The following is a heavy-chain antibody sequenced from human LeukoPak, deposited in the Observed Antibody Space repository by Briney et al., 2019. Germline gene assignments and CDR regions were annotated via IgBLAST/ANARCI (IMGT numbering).Heavy chain of an antibody. Sequence: GGSLRLSRVASEFNFFSYGMQWVRQAPGEGLVWVSRIFTDGSTTSYADSVKGRFTISRDNAKNTLYLEMKSLRVEDTAVYYCARELPREVTLDYWGQGTLVTVSP. CDR3: ARELPREVTLDY. J-gene: IGHJ4*01. CDR2: IFTDGSTT. D-gene: IGHD2-21*02. CDR1: EFNFFSYG. V-gene: IGHV3-74*01.